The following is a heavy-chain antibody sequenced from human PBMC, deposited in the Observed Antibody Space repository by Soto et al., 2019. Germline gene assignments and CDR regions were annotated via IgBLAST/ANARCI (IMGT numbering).Heavy chain of an antibody. J-gene: IGHJ6*03. CDR3: AKAGGDPHGDYYYYYYMDV. Sequence: GGSLRLSCAASGFTFSSYAMSWVRQAPGKGLEWVSAISGSGGSTYYPDSVKGRFTISKDNSKNTLYLQMNSLRAEDTAVYYCAKAGGDPHGDYYYYYYMDVWGKGTTVTVSS. CDR2: ISGSGGST. CDR1: GFTFSSYA. D-gene: IGHD2-21*02. V-gene: IGHV3-23*01.